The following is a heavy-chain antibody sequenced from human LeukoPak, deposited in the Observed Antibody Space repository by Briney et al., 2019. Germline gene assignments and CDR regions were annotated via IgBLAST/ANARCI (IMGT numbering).Heavy chain of an antibody. D-gene: IGHD3-10*01. CDR3: AREVLRHDY. J-gene: IGHJ4*02. CDR2: IITDTGNP. V-gene: IGHV7-4-1*02. CDR1: GYTLTQHS. Sequence: EASVKLSCKASGYTLTQHSMNWVRQAPGQGLEWMGWIITDTGNPTYAQGFTGRFVFSVDTSVNTAYLQIISLKAEDTAVYYCAREVLRHDYWGQGTLVTVSS.